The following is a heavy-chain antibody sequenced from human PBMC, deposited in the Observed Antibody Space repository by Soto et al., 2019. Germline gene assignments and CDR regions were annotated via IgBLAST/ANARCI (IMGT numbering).Heavy chain of an antibody. J-gene: IGHJ4*02. CDR3: ARIERGYFVY. Sequence: VQLQESGPGLVKPSETLSLICTVSGDSISGYYWTWIRQPPGKGLEWIGDVFYSGRTTYNPSLESRVTISVDTAKNHFSLKLRSVTAAEPAVYFCARIERGYFVYWGQGTLLTVSS. D-gene: IGHD3-3*01. CDR2: VFYSGRT. CDR1: GDSISGYY. V-gene: IGHV4-59*08.